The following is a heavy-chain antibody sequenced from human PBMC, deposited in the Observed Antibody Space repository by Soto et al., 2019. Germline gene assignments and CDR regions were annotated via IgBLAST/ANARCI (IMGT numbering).Heavy chain of an antibody. CDR2: ISGSSGNT. V-gene: IGHV3-23*01. CDR3: AKDCIEARLRPYYFDY. CDR1: GFTFSDYA. D-gene: IGHD6-6*01. Sequence: GGSLRLSCAASGFTFSDYAMTWVRQTPGKGLEWVSSISGSSGNTFYADSVKGRVTISRDNSENTLYLQMNSLRAEDTALYYCAKDCIEARLRPYYFDYWGQRTLVTVSS. J-gene: IGHJ4*02.